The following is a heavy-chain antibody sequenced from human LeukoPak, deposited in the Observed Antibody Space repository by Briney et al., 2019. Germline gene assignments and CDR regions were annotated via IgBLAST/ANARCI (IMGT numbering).Heavy chain of an antibody. Sequence: SQTLSLTCTVSGGSIGSGSYYWSWIRQPAGKGLEWIGRIYTSGSTNYNPSLKSRVTISVDTSKNQFSLKLSSVTAADTAVYYCAAYYYDSSGYYFDYWGQGTLVTVSS. D-gene: IGHD3-22*01. J-gene: IGHJ4*02. CDR2: IYTSGST. CDR1: GGSIGSGSYY. V-gene: IGHV4-61*02. CDR3: AAYYYDSSGYYFDY.